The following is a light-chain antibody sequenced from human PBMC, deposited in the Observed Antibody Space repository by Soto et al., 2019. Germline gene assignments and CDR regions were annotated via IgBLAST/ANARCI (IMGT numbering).Light chain of an antibody. J-gene: IGLJ1*01. V-gene: IGLV2-23*02. CDR3: CSYAGSSTFAYV. Sequence: QSALTQPASVSGSPGQSITISCTGTSSDVGSYNLVSWYQQHPGKAPKLMIYAVSKRPSGVSNRFSGSKSGNTASLTISGLQAEDEADYYCCSYAGSSTFAYVFGTGTKLTVL. CDR2: AVS. CDR1: SSDVGSYNL.